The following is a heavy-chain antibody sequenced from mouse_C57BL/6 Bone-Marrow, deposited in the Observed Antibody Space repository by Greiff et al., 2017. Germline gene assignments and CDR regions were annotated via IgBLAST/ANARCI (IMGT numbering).Heavy chain of an antibody. D-gene: IGHD1-1*01. J-gene: IGHJ1*03. Sequence: VQLQQSGPELVKPGASVKISCKASGYTFTDYYMNWVKQSHGKSLEWIGDINPNNGGTSYNQKFKGKATLTVDKSSSTAYMELRSLTSEDSAVYYCARLPYGSSYYWYFDVWGTGTTVTVSS. CDR1: GYTFTDYY. V-gene: IGHV1-26*01. CDR3: ARLPYGSSYYWYFDV. CDR2: INPNNGGT.